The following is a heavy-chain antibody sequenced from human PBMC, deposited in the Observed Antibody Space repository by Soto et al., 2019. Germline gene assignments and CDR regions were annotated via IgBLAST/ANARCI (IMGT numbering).Heavy chain of an antibody. Sequence: GGSLRLSCAASGFTFGSYAMSWVRQAPGKGLEWVSAISGSGGSTYYADSVKGRFTISRDNSKNTRYLQMNSLRAEDTAVYYCAKVLGYCSSTSCPPPYYMDVWGKGTTVTVSS. V-gene: IGHV3-23*01. CDR1: GFTFGSYA. CDR3: AKVLGYCSSTSCPPPYYMDV. D-gene: IGHD2-2*01. CDR2: ISGSGGST. J-gene: IGHJ6*03.